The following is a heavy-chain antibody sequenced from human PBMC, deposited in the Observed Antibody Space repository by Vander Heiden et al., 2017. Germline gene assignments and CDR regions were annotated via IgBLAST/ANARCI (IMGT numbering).Heavy chain of an antibody. Sequence: VQLLESGGGLVQLGGSLRLSCAASGFTFITYAMTWVRQAPGKVLEWVSGITGSGGSTYYADSVKGRFTISRDNSRNTLYLQMNTLRAEDTAIYYCAKMRASHYYGIDVWDQGTRVTVSS. CDR3: AKMRASHYYGIDV. J-gene: IGHJ6*02. V-gene: IGHV3-23*01. D-gene: IGHD1-26*01. CDR2: ITGSGGST. CDR1: GFTFITYA.